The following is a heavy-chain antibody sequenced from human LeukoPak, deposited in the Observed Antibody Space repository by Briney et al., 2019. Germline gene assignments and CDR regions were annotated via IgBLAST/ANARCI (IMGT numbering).Heavy chain of an antibody. CDR2: INTDGRTT. J-gene: IGHJ3*01. CDR3: ARASYHWNDALPSDV. D-gene: IGHD1-1*01. Sequence: GGSLRLSCAASEFTFSNYWMHWVRQPPGKGLVWVSRINTDGRTTYYAGSVKGRFTISRDNAKNTLYLQLNSLRAEDTAVYYCARASYHWNDALPSDVWGQGTMVTVSS. V-gene: IGHV3-74*01. CDR1: EFTFSNYW.